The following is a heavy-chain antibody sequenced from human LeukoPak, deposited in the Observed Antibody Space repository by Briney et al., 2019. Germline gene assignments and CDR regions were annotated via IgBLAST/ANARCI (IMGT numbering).Heavy chain of an antibody. CDR3: AKDIFRDDFWSGTDY. CDR2: ISWDGGST. J-gene: IGHJ4*02. V-gene: IGHV3-43*01. Sequence: LTGGSLRLSCAASGFTFDDYTMHWVRQAPGKGLEWVSLISWDGGSTYYADSVKGRFTISRDNSKNSLYLQMNSLRTEDTALYYCAKDIFRDDFWSGTDYWGQGTLVTVS. CDR1: GFTFDDYT. D-gene: IGHD3-3*01.